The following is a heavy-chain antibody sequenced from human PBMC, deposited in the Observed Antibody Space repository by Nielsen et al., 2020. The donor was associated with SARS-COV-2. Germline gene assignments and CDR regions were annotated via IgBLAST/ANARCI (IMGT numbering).Heavy chain of an antibody. CDR1: GFTFSSYA. V-gene: IGHV3-23*01. Sequence: LSLTCAASGFTFSSYAMSWVRQAPGKGLEWVSAISGSGGSTYYADSVKGRFTISRDNSKNTLYLQMNSLRAEDTAVYYCAKGLYSGYDWGGYYFDYWGQGTLVTVSS. CDR3: AKGLYSGYDWGGYYFDY. CDR2: ISGSGGST. D-gene: IGHD5-12*01. J-gene: IGHJ4*02.